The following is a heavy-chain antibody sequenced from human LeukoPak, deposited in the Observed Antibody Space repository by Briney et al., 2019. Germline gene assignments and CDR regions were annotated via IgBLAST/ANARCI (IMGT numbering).Heavy chain of an antibody. CDR2: ISRSSSYI. J-gene: IGHJ4*02. V-gene: IGHV3-21*01. CDR1: GFTFSSYS. CDR3: ARDGGYRAIDY. D-gene: IGHD5-12*01. Sequence: GGSPRLSCAASGFTFSSYSMNWVRQAPGEGLEWVSSISRSSSYIYYADSVKGRFTISRDSAKNSLYLQMNSLRAEDTAVYYCARDGGYRAIDYWGQGTLVTVSS.